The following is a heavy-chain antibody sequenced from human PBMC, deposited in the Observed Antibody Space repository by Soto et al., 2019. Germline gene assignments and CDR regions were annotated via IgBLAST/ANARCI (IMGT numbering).Heavy chain of an antibody. J-gene: IGHJ4*02. CDR2: INPSSGDT. CDR1: GYTFTGYY. V-gene: IGHV1-2*02. D-gene: IGHD3-22*01. Sequence: ASVKVSCKASGYTFTGYYMHWVRQAPGQGLEWMGWINPSSGDTNYAEKFQGRVTMTRDTSISTAYMDLSRLRSDDTAVYYCARVQTYYYDSGSFDYWGQGTLVTVSS. CDR3: ARVQTYYYDSGSFDY.